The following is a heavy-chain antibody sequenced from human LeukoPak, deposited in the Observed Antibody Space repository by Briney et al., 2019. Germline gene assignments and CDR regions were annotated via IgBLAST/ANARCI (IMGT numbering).Heavy chain of an antibody. J-gene: IGHJ3*02. Sequence: PGGSLRLSCAASGFTFSNAWMSWVRQAPGKGLEWVGRIKSKTGDRTTDYAAPVKVTFTIARDNTKKKLYMQIHSLKNTATSDYYCTTGHGDYVGPDAFDIWGQGTMVTVSS. CDR3: TTGHGDYVGPDAFDI. CDR2: IKSKTGDRTT. V-gene: IGHV3-15*01. D-gene: IGHD4-17*01. CDR1: GFTFSNAW.